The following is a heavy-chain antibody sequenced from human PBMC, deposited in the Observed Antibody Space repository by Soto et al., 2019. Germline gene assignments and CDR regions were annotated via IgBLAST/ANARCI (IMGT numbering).Heavy chain of an antibody. V-gene: IGHV3-23*01. J-gene: IGHJ4*02. Sequence: GGSLRLSCAASGFTFSSYAMSWVRQAPGKGLEWVSAISGSGGSTYYADSVKGRFTISRDNSKNTLYLQMNSLRAEDTAVYYCAKRYCSGGSCAYYFDYWGQGTLVTVSS. CDR2: ISGSGGST. D-gene: IGHD2-15*01. CDR3: AKRYCSGGSCAYYFDY. CDR1: GFTFSSYA.